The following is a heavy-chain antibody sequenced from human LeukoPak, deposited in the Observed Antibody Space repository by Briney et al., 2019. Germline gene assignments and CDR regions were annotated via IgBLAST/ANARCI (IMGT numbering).Heavy chain of an antibody. V-gene: IGHV1-69*05. J-gene: IGHJ4*02. Sequence: ASVNVSCKASGGTFSSYAISWVRQAPGQGLEWMGGIIPIFGTANYAQKFKGRVTITTDESTSTAYMELSSLRSEDTAVYYCARGLGIADNFDYWGQGTLVTVSS. CDR3: ARGLGIADNFDY. CDR1: GGTFSSYA. D-gene: IGHD6-13*01. CDR2: IIPIFGTA.